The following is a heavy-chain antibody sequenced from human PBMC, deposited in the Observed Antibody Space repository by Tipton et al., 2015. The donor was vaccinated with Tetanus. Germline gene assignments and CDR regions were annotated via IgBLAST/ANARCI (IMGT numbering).Heavy chain of an antibody. CDR3: ARGGITAGGILAY. D-gene: IGHD6-13*01. J-gene: IGHJ4*02. CDR1: GGSISSYY. Sequence: TLSLTCTVSGGSISSYYWSWIRQPPGKGLEWIGYIYYSGSTNYNPSLKSRVTISVDTSKNQFSLNLSSVTAAGTAVYYCARGGITAGGILAYWGRGTLVTVSS. CDR2: IYYSGST. V-gene: IGHV4-59*01.